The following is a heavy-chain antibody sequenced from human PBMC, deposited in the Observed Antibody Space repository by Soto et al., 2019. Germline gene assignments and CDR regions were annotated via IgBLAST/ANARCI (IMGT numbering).Heavy chain of an antibody. D-gene: IGHD1-1*01. Sequence: QVQLVESGGGVVQPGRSLRLSCAASGFTFSSFGMHWVRQAPGKGLEWVAVIWYDGSNKYYADSVKGRFTISRDNSQNTLYLQMNSLRAEDTAVYYCARDREQYYYYYYYMDVWGKGTTVTLSS. CDR1: GFTFSSFG. V-gene: IGHV3-33*01. CDR2: IWYDGSNK. J-gene: IGHJ6*03. CDR3: ARDREQYYYYYYYMDV.